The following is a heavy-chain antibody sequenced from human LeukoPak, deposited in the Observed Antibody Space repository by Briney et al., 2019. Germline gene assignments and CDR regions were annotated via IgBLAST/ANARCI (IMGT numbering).Heavy chain of an antibody. CDR1: GGSFSGYY. D-gene: IGHD3-22*01. Sequence: SETLSLTCAVYGGSFSGYYWSWIRQPPGKGLEWIGEINHSGSTNYNPSLKGRVTISVDTSKNQFSLKLSSVTAADTAVYYCVTYYYGSSAPKRNYWGQGILVTVSS. V-gene: IGHV4-34*01. CDR3: VTYYYGSSAPKRNY. CDR2: INHSGST. J-gene: IGHJ4*02.